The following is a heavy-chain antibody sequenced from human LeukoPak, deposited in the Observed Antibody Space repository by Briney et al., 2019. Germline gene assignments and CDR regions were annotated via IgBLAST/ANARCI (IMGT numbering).Heavy chain of an antibody. D-gene: IGHD6-19*01. V-gene: IGHV3-21*04. J-gene: IGHJ4*02. CDR2: ISSSSSYI. CDR3: AKALWLANYYFDY. Sequence: GGSLRLSCEASGFTLSGYAMNWVRQAPGKGLEWVSSISSSSSYIYYADSVKGRFTISRDNAKNSLYLQMNSLRAEDTAVYYYAKALWLANYYFDYWGQGTLVTVSS. CDR1: GFTLSGYA.